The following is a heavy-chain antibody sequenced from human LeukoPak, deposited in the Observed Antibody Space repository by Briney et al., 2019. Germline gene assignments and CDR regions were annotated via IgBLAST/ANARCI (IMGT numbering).Heavy chain of an antibody. CDR3: ARHFPWFGELSFDY. Sequence: AETLSLTCTVSGGSISSYYWSWIRQPAGKGLEWIGRIYTSGSTNYNPSLKSRVTMSVDTSKNQFSLKLSSVTAADTAVYYCARHFPWFGELSFDYWGQGTLVTVSS. V-gene: IGHV4-4*07. J-gene: IGHJ4*02. CDR1: GGSISSYY. CDR2: IYTSGST. D-gene: IGHD3-10*01.